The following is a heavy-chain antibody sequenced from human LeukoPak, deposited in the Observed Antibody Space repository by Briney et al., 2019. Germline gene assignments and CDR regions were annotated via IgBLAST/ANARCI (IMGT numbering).Heavy chain of an antibody. CDR3: ARSLRGIAAAKGDY. D-gene: IGHD6-13*01. V-gene: IGHV4-34*01. CDR1: GGSFSGYY. CDR2: INHSGST. Sequence: SETLSLTCAVYGGSFSGYYWSSIRQPPGKGLEWIGEINHSGSTNYNPSLKSRVTISVDTSKNQFSLKLSSVTVADTAVYYCARSLRGIAAAKGDYWGQGTLVTVSS. J-gene: IGHJ4*02.